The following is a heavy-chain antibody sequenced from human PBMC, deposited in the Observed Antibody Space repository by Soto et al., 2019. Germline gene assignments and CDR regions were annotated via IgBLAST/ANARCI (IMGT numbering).Heavy chain of an antibody. CDR2: IFSSDET. Sequence: SGPTLVNPTETLTLTCAVSGFSVSSPKISVSWIRQPPGKALEWLAQIFSSDETSYNTSLKSRLTISKDISKSQVVLTMTDMDPMDTATYDGAWVPDWADWFYPWGQGILVTVSS. CDR1: GFSVSSPKIS. CDR3: AWVPDWADWFYP. V-gene: IGHV2-26*01. J-gene: IGHJ5*02. D-gene: IGHD2-21*01.